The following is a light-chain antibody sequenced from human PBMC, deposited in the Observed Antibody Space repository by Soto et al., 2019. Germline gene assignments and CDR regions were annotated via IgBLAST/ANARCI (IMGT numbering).Light chain of an antibody. Sequence: EIVMTQSPATLSVSPGERATLSCRASQSVSSNLAWYQQKPGQAPRLLIYGASTRATGIPARFSGCGSGTECTLTISSLQSEDFAVYYCQQYNNWLWTFGQGTKVEIK. CDR1: QSVSSN. CDR3: QQYNNWLWT. J-gene: IGKJ1*01. CDR2: GAS. V-gene: IGKV3-15*01.